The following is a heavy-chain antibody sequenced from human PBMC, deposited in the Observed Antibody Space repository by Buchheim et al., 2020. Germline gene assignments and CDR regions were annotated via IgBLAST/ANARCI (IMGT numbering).Heavy chain of an antibody. J-gene: IGHJ6*02. CDR2: ISGSGGST. D-gene: IGHD6-6*01. V-gene: IGHV3-23*01. Sequence: EVQLLESGGGLVQPGGSLRLSCAASGFTFSSYAMSWVRQAPGKGLEWVSAISGSGGSTYYADSVKGRFTISRDNSKNKLYLQMNSLRAEDTAVYYCAGLSSIAARLSGFYYYYYGMDVWGQGTT. CDR3: AGLSSIAARLSGFYYYYYGMDV. CDR1: GFTFSSYA.